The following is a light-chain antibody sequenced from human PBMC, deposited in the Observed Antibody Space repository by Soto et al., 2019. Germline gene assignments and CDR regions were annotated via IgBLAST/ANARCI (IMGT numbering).Light chain of an antibody. Sequence: PGERATLSCRASQSVDSTYLAWYQQKPDQSPRLLIYATSTRAAGIPDRFSGSGSGTDFTLTISRLEPDDVAVYYCQQYDTSPPMYTFGQGTKVDIK. J-gene: IGKJ2*01. V-gene: IGKV3-20*01. CDR1: QSVDSTY. CDR2: ATS. CDR3: QQYDTSPPMYT.